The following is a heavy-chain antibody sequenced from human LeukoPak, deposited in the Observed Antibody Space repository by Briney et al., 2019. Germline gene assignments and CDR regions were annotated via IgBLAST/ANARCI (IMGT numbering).Heavy chain of an antibody. CDR1: GFTFSSYS. V-gene: IGHV3-21*04. CDR3: AKDGNWVYYYGMDV. D-gene: IGHD7-27*01. Sequence: GGSLRLSCAASGFTFSSYSMNWVRQAPGKGLEWVSSISSSSSYIYYADSVKGRFTISRDNSKNTLYLQMNSLRAEDTAVYYCAKDGNWVYYYGMDVWGQGTTVTVSS. CDR2: ISSSSSYI. J-gene: IGHJ6*02.